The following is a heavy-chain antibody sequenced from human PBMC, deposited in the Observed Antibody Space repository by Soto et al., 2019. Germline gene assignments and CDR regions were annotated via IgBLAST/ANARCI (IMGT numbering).Heavy chain of an antibody. CDR3: ARDGGYCSGGSCYSHYYYYYYMDV. J-gene: IGHJ6*03. D-gene: IGHD2-15*01. CDR2: ISSSSSYI. V-gene: IGHV3-21*01. CDR1: GFTFSSYS. Sequence: EVQLVESGGGLVKPGGSLRLSCAASGFTFSSYSMNWVRQAPGKGLEWVSSISSSSSYIYYADEVKGRFTSSRENAKNSLYLQMNSLRAEDTAVYYCARDGGYCSGGSCYSHYYYYYYMDVWGKGTTVTVSS.